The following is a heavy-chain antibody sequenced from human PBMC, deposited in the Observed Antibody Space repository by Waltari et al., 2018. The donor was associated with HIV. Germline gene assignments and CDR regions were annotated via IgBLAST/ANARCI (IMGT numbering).Heavy chain of an antibody. D-gene: IGHD2-15*01. CDR1: GFSISPSGTG. CDR3: ARGRWVAAIRFDV. Sequence: QVTLKESGPALVKPTQTLPLTCTFSGFSISPSGTGVGWIRQPPRKALEWLASIYWNDSKYYSTSLRSRLTVSKDTSKNQVVLTMTNLDPVDTATYYCARGRWVAAIRFDVWGPGVLVTVSS. V-gene: IGHV2-70*04. J-gene: IGHJ5*02. CDR2: IYWNDSK.